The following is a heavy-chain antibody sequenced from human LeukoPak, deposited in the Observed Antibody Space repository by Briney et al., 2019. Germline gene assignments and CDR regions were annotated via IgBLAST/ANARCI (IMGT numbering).Heavy chain of an antibody. CDR3: ARDNSARDTAWWFDP. D-gene: IGHD3-10*01. CDR2: INPTGDTT. V-gene: IGHV1-46*01. J-gene: IGHJ5*02. CDR1: GYTFIGYY. Sequence: ASVKVSCKASGYTFIGYYMHWVRQAPGQGLEWMGIINPTGDTTRYAQKFQGRVTMTWDMSTSTDYMELSSLTAEDTAVYFCARDNSARDTAWWFDPWGQGTLVTVSS.